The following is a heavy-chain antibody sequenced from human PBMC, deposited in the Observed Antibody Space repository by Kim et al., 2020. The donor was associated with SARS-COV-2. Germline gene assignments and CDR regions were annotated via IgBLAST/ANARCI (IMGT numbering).Heavy chain of an antibody. CDR3: ARDLASYGSKYYYYGMDV. Sequence: SVKVSCKASGGTFSSYAISWVRQAPGQGLEWMGGIIPIFGTANYAQKFQGRVTITADESTSTAYMELSSLRSEDTAVYYCARDLASYGSKYYYYGMDVWGQGTTVTVSS. CDR1: GGTFSSYA. J-gene: IGHJ6*02. V-gene: IGHV1-69*13. CDR2: IIPIFGTA. D-gene: IGHD5-18*01.